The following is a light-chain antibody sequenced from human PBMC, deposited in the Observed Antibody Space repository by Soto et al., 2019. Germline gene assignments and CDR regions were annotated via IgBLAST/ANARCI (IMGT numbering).Light chain of an antibody. Sequence: MQIARSPAALAASVGDGGSLTWRASHDIRDHLDWYQQKPGKPPKLLIYDASNLQTGVPSRFSGSGSGTDFTFTISSLQREDIATYFCHQYDNLSQTFGSGTKVDIK. CDR1: HDIRDH. J-gene: IGKJ3*01. V-gene: IGKV1-33*01. CDR3: HQYDNLSQT. CDR2: DAS.